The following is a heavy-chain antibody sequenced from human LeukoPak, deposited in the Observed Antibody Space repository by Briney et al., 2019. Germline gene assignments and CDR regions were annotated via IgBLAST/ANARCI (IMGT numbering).Heavy chain of an antibody. Sequence: GESLKISCKGSGNRFTNYWIGWVRQMPGKGLEWMGRIDPSDSYTNYSPSFQGHVTISADKSISTAYLQWSSLKASDTAMYYCALPSSLRYWGQGTLVTVSS. J-gene: IGHJ4*02. CDR2: IDPSDSYT. CDR3: ALPSSLRY. CDR1: GNRFTNYW. V-gene: IGHV5-10-1*01.